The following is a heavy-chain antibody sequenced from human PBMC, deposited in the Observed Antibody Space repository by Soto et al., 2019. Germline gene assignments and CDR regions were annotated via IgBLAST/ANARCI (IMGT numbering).Heavy chain of an antibody. V-gene: IGHV1-2*02. J-gene: IGHJ5*02. CDR2: IIPIFGTA. D-gene: IGHD6-13*01. Sequence: GASVKVSCKASGYTFTSYYMHWVRQAPGQGLEWMGGIIPIFGTANYAQKFQGRVTMTRDTSISTAYMELSRLRSDDTAVYYCARDSRIAAAGTRFDPWGQGTLVTVSS. CDR3: ARDSRIAAAGTRFDP. CDR1: GYTFTSYY.